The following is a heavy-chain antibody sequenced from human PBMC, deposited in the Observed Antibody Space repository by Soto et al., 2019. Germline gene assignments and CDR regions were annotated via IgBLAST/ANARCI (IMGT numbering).Heavy chain of an antibody. CDR2: VHYSGST. Sequence: SETLSLTCTVSGGSISGSSYYWGWIRQPPGKGLECIGSVHYSGSTDYNPSLKSRVTISVDTSKNQFSLKLTSVIAADTAVYFCASFSGATYGDYGGGINYWGQGTLVTVSS. V-gene: IGHV4-39*01. D-gene: IGHD4-17*01. CDR1: GGSISGSSYY. CDR3: ASFSGATYGDYGGGINY. J-gene: IGHJ4*02.